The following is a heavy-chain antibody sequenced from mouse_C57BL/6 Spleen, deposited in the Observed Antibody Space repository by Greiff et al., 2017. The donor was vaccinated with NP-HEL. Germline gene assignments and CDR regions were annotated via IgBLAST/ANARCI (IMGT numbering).Heavy chain of an antibody. CDR3: ARAGYYGSSLWYFDV. D-gene: IGHD1-1*01. CDR1: GYSIPSGYY. CDR2: LSYDGSN. V-gene: IGHV3-6*01. J-gene: IGHJ1*03. Sequence: ESGPGLVKPSQSLSLTCSVTGYSIPSGYYWNWIRQFPGNKLEWMGYLSYDGSNNYNPSLKNRISITRDTSKNQFFLKLNSVTTEDTATYYCARAGYYGSSLWYFDVWGTGTTVTVSS.